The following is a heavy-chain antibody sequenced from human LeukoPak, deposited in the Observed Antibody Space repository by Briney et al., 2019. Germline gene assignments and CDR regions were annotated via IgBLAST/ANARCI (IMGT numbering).Heavy chain of an antibody. Sequence: RRSLRVSCVASGLTFSGYGMHWVREAPGEGLEWGADISCDGSNKYYEDSVKGRFTISRDNSKNTLYLQMNSLRAEDTAVYYCAKVEILGYSYGYDYWGQGTLVTVSS. CDR1: GLTFSGYG. J-gene: IGHJ4*02. CDR3: AKVEILGYSYGYDY. D-gene: IGHD5-18*01. V-gene: IGHV3-30*18. CDR2: ISCDGSNK.